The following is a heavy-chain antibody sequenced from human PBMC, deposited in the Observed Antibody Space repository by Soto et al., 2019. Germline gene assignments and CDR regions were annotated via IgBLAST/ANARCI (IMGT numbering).Heavy chain of an antibody. J-gene: IGHJ3*02. D-gene: IGHD1-7*01. CDR1: GGSISSYY. CDR3: ARVGKLELQGGAFDI. V-gene: IGHV4-4*07. Sequence: SETLSLTCTVSGGSISSYYWSWTRQPAGKGLEWIGRIYTSGSTNYNPSLKSRVTMSVDTSKNQFSLKLSSVTAADTAVYYGARVGKLELQGGAFDIWGQGTMVTVSS. CDR2: IYTSGST.